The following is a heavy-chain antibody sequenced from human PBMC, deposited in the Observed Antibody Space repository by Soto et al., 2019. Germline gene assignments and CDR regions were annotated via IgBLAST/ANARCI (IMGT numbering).Heavy chain of an antibody. CDR1: GGSISNNDYY. J-gene: IGHJ3*02. V-gene: IGHV4-30-4*01. CDR2: TYYSGST. D-gene: IGHD2-8*01. CDR3: ARFPLIRGVFDI. Sequence: QVQLQESGPGLVKPPQTLSLTCTVSGGSISNNDYYRSWIRQPQGKGRAWIGYTYYSGSTYYNPSLNRRVTISVETSSNQSALELSFVTAGVTAVYYCARFPLIRGVFDIWGQGAMVTVSS.